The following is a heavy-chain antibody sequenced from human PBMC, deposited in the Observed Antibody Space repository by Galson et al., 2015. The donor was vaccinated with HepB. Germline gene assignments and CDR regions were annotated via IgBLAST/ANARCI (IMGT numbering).Heavy chain of an antibody. Sequence: SLRLSCAASGFTFSSYGMHWVRQAPGKGLEWVAVIWYDGSNKYYADSVKGRFTISRDNSKNTLYLQMNSLRAEDTAVYYCARVKGIFRGYYYGMDVWGQGTTVTVSS. D-gene: IGHD2-15*01. CDR1: GFTFSSYG. J-gene: IGHJ6*02. CDR3: ARVKGIFRGYYYGMDV. CDR2: IWYDGSNK. V-gene: IGHV3-33*01.